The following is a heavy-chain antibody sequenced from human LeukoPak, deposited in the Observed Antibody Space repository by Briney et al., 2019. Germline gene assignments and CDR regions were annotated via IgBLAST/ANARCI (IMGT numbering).Heavy chain of an antibody. Sequence: GASVKVSCKASGYTFTNYGLSWVRQAPGQGLEWMGWINPSNGNTNYAPNLQGRVTMTSGTSTSTAHLELKRLSSDDPAVDYFARGIEPYDAFDIWGQGAMVTVSS. D-gene: IGHD1-14*01. CDR3: ARGIEPYDAFDI. J-gene: IGHJ3*02. CDR1: GYTFTNYG. V-gene: IGHV1-18*01. CDR2: INPSNGNT.